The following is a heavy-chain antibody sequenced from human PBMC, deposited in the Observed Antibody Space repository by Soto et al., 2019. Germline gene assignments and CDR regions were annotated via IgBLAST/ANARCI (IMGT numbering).Heavy chain of an antibody. J-gene: IGHJ4*02. Sequence: QVQLVESGGGVVQPGRSLRLSCAASGFTFSSYGMQWVRQAPGKGLEWVAVIWFDGSNKYYADSVKGRFTISRDNSNNTLYLQMNSLRAEDTAVYYCARHWESYMDYWGQGTLFTVSS. CDR2: IWFDGSNK. V-gene: IGHV3-33*01. CDR1: GFTFSSYG. D-gene: IGHD3-16*01. CDR3: ARHWESYMDY.